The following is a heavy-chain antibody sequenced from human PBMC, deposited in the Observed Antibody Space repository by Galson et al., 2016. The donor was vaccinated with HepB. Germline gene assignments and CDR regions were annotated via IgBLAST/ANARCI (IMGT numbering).Heavy chain of an antibody. CDR3: AREIATYYYDRSGLKGLDN. CDR2: ISYDVKHK. D-gene: IGHD3-22*01. V-gene: IGHV3-30*04. J-gene: IGHJ4*02. CDR1: GFTFSDHS. Sequence: SLRLSCASSGFTFSDHSMHWVRQAPGKGLEWVAVISYDVKHKYYADSGQGQLYADSVKGRFMISRDNSKNTLDLLMNSLRPDDTATYFCAREIATYYYDRSGLKGLDNWGQGILVTVSS.